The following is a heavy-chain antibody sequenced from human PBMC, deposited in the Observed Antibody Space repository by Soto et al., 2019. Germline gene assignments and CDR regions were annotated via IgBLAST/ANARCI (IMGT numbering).Heavy chain of an antibody. J-gene: IGHJ6*03. V-gene: IGHV3-23*01. Sequence: GGSLRLSCAASGFTFSSYAMSWVRQAPGKGLEWVSAISGSGGSTYYADSVKGRFTISRDNSKNTLYLQMNSLRAEDTAVYYCAKGSAAIDYGDYVYQPGDYYYYYMDVWGKGTTVTVSS. D-gene: IGHD4-17*01. CDR2: ISGSGGST. CDR1: GFTFSSYA. CDR3: AKGSAAIDYGDYVYQPGDYYYYYMDV.